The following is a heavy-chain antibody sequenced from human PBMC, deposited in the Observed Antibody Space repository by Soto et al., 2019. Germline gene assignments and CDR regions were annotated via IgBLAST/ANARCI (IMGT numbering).Heavy chain of an antibody. CDR2: IVPFFGTP. CDR3: ARARHIVVVPADLDGMDV. V-gene: IGHV1-69*13. CDR1: GGTFGTYG. J-gene: IGHJ6*02. D-gene: IGHD2-2*01. Sequence: EASVKVSCKASGGTFGTYGISWVRQAPGQGLEWMGGIVPFFGTPDYAENLQGRVTITADESTSTAYMELSSLRSGDTAVYYCARARHIVVVPADLDGMDVWGQGTTVTVSS.